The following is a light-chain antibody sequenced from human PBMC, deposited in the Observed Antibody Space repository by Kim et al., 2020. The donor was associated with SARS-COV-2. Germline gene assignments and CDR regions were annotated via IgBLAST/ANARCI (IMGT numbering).Light chain of an antibody. CDR3: QVWDSSTWV. CDR2: RES. V-gene: IGLV3-9*01. Sequence: SYELTQPLSVSVALGQTARITCGGNNIGSKNVHWYQQKPGQAPVLVIYRESNRPSGIPERFSGSNSGNTATLTISRAQAGDEADYYCQVWDSSTWVFGGGTQLTVL. CDR1: NIGSKN. J-gene: IGLJ3*02.